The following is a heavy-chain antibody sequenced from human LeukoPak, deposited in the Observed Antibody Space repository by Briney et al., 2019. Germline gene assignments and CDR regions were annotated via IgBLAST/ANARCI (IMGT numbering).Heavy chain of an antibody. V-gene: IGHV4-59*01. CDR2: IYYSGST. Sequence: SETLSLTCTVSGGSISSYYWSWIRQPPGKGLEWIGYIYYSGSTNYNPSLKSRVTISVDTSKNQFSLKLSSVTAADTAVYYCARGRYSSGYYYVGYWGQGTLVTVSS. D-gene: IGHD3-22*01. J-gene: IGHJ4*02. CDR1: GGSISSYY. CDR3: ARGRYSSGYYYVGY.